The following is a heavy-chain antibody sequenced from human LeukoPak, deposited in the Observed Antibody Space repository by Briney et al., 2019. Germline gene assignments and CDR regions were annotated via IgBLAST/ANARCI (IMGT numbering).Heavy chain of an antibody. D-gene: IGHD2-15*01. CDR3: ARRKGCSGGSCYGDTFDY. V-gene: IGHV4-59*08. J-gene: IGHJ4*02. CDR1: GDSIATYY. Sequence: SETLSLTCSVSGDSIATYYWSWIRQPPGKGLEWIGYISYSGSPYYNPSLKSRVTMSVDTSKNQFSLKLSSVTAADTAVYYCARRKGCSGGSCYGDTFDYWGQGTLVTVSS. CDR2: ISYSGSP.